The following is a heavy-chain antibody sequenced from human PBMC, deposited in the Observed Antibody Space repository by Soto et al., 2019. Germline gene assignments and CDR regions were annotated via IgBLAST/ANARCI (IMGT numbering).Heavy chain of an antibody. CDR3: ARDWRQMSRGGFFDY. D-gene: IGHD3-16*01. CDR2: IVPLSGTP. Sequence: QVRLVQSGAEVKKPGSSVKLSCKVSGGNSNSYSIAWVRQAPGQGLQWLGTIVPLSGTPNHAQQFQARVTITADTSTNTAYLELSSLRSEETAIDYCARDWRQMSRGGFFDYWGQGSLVTISS. J-gene: IGHJ4*02. CDR1: GGNSNSYS. V-gene: IGHV1-69*06.